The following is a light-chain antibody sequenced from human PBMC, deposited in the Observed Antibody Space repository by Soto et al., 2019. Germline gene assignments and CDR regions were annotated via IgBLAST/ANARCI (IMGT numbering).Light chain of an antibody. CDR2: GAS. CDR1: QSVTSK. CDR3: QQYQNWPPIT. V-gene: IGKV3-15*01. J-gene: IGKJ5*01. Sequence: EIVMTQSPGTLSVSPGERATLSCXASQSVTSKLAWYQQKPGQAPRLLXYGASTRATGIPARFSGSGSGTEFTLTISSLQSEDFAVYYCQQYQNWPPITFGQGTRLEIK.